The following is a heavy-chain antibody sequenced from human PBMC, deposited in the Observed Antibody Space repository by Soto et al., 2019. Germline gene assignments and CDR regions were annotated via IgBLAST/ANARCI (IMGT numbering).Heavy chain of an antibody. D-gene: IGHD6-13*01. J-gene: IGHJ5*02. CDR1: GGSISSSSYY. CDR2: IYYSGST. V-gene: IGHV4-39*01. CDR3: ARRAAVPFGFDP. Sequence: QLQLQESGPGLVKPSETLSLTCTVSGGSISSSSYYWGWIRQPPGKGLEWIGSIYYSGSTYYNPSLKSRVTISVDTSKNQFSLKLSSVTAADTAVYYCARRAAVPFGFDPWGQGTLVTVSS.